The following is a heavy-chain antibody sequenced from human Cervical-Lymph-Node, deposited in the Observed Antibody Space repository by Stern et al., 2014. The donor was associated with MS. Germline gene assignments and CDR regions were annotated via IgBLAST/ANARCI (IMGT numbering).Heavy chain of an antibody. CDR3: ARRGGQRLIHFDS. CDR2: ISYTGGT. D-gene: IGHD6-25*01. Sequence: QVQLQESGPGLVKPSETLSLTRVVSGDFVTNTNYWSWVRQSPGKGLEWIGEISYTGGTNYNPSLKSRVLMSLDNSKNQFSLILPSVTATDTAVYFCARRGGQRLIHFDSWGQGTLVTVSS. V-gene: IGHV4-4*02. CDR1: GDFVTNTNY. J-gene: IGHJ4*02.